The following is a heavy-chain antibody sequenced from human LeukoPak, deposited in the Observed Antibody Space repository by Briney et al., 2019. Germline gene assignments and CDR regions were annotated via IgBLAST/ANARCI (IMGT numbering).Heavy chain of an antibody. V-gene: IGHV3-23*01. CDR1: GFTFSSYA. Sequence: PGGSLRLSCAASGFTFSSYAMSWVRQAPGKGLEWVSAISGSGGSTYYADSVKGRFTISRDNSKNTLYLQMNSLRAEDTAVYYCAKAKRIGSYSGYGSMDVWGQGTTVTVSS. CDR2: ISGSGGST. CDR3: AKAKRIGSYSGYGSMDV. D-gene: IGHD5-12*01. J-gene: IGHJ6*02.